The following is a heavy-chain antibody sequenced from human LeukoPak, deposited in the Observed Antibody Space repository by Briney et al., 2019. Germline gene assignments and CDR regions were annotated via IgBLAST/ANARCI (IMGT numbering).Heavy chain of an antibody. CDR2: ISAYNGNT. V-gene: IGHV1-18*01. J-gene: IGHJ4*02. CDR1: GYTFTSYG. Sequence: ASVKVSCKASGYTFTSYGISWVRQAPGQGLEWMGWISAYNGNTNYAQKLQGRVTMTTDTSTSTAYMELRSLRFDDTAVYYCARDQDYYDSSGYDYWGQGTLVTVSS. D-gene: IGHD3-22*01. CDR3: ARDQDYYDSSGYDY.